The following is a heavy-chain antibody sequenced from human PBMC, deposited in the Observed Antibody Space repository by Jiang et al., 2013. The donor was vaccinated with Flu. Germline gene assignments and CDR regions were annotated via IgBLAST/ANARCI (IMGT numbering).Heavy chain of an antibody. CDR1: GGSISGAY. CDR3: ARRSLVRGPTWFDP. CDR2: IHSTGHT. Sequence: PGLVKPSETLSLTCSVSGGSISGAYWSWIRQPPGKGLEWLGCIHSTGHTSYNPSLKSRVSISVDTSKNDVSLKMTSVTAADTAVYYCARRSLVRGPTWFDPWGQGSLVTVSS. V-gene: IGHV4-4*09. D-gene: IGHD3-10*01. J-gene: IGHJ5*02.